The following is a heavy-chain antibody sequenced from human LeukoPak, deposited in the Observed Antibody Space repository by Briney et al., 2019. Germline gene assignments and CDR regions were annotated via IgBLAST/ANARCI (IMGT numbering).Heavy chain of an antibody. CDR3: AKCGNSGCHLIDY. J-gene: IGHJ4*02. CDR1: GFTFSTYA. CDR2: ISGRTGST. D-gene: IGHD5-12*01. Sequence: GGSLRLSCAASGFTFSTYAMSWVRQAPGKGLEWVSAISGRTGSTYYSDSVKGRFTISRDNSKSTLYLQMDSLRAEDTAVYYCAKCGNSGCHLIDYWGQGTLVTVSS. V-gene: IGHV3-23*01.